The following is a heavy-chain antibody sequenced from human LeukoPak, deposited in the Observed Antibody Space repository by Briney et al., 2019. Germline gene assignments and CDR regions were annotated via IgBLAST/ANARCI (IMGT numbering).Heavy chain of an antibody. Sequence: PGGSLRLSCAASGFTFSSYGMHWVRQAPGKGLEWVAFIRYDGSNKYYADSVKGRFTISRDNAKNSLYLQMNSLRAEDTAVYYCARGQYCSSTSCYHDYWGQGTLVTVSS. CDR3: ARGQYCSSTSCYHDY. J-gene: IGHJ4*02. CDR2: IRYDGSNK. D-gene: IGHD2-2*01. V-gene: IGHV3-30*02. CDR1: GFTFSSYG.